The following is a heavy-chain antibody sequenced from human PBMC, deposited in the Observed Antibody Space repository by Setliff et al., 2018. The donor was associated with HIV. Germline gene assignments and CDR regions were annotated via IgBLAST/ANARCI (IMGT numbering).Heavy chain of an antibody. Sequence: GGSLRLSCAASRFTFNDYWMLWVRQAPGKGLEWVANIDQNGSEKNYVDSVKGRFTISRDNAKNSMYLQMNSLRAEDTAIYYCARKFRPGHGVDVWGQGTTVTVSS. CDR1: RFTFNDYW. D-gene: IGHD3-10*01. CDR3: ARKFRPGHGVDV. J-gene: IGHJ6*02. CDR2: IDQNGSEK. V-gene: IGHV3-7*01.